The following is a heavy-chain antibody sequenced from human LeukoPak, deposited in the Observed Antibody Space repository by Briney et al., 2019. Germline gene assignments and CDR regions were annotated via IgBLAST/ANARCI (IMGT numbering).Heavy chain of an antibody. J-gene: IGHJ4*02. CDR2: INPNSGGT. V-gene: IGHV1-2*06. CDR1: GYTFTGYY. Sequence: ASVKVSCKASGYTFTGYYMHWVRQAPGQGLEWMGRINPNSGGTNYAQKFQGRVTMTRDTSISTAYMELSRLRSDDTAVYYCARSPLGFWSGHFDYWGQGTLVTVSS. D-gene: IGHD3-3*01. CDR3: ARSPLGFWSGHFDY.